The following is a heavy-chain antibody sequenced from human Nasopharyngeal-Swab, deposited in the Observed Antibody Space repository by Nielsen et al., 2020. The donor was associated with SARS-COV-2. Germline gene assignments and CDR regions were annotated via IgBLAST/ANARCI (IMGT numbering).Heavy chain of an antibody. J-gene: IGHJ3*02. Sequence: RQAPGKGLEWIGSIYYSGSTYYNPSLKSRVTISVDTSKNQFSLNLSSVTAADTAVYYCARHGTTVTRNYAFDIWGQGTMVTVSS. D-gene: IGHD4-17*01. CDR2: IYYSGST. CDR3: ARHGTTVTRNYAFDI. V-gene: IGHV4-39*01.